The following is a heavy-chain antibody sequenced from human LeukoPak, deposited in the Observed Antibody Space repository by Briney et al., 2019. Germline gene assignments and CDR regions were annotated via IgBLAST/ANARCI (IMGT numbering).Heavy chain of an antibody. CDR1: GGSISSGGYS. CDR3: ARGGDILTGYNWFDP. J-gene: IGHJ5*02. CDR2: IYHSGST. Sequence: PSQTLSLTCAVSGGSISSGGYSWSWIRQPPGKGLEWIGYIYHSGSTYYNPSLKSRVTISVDRSKNQFSLKLSSVTAADTAVYYCARGGDILTGYNWFDPWGQGTLVTVSS. D-gene: IGHD3-9*01. V-gene: IGHV4-30-2*01.